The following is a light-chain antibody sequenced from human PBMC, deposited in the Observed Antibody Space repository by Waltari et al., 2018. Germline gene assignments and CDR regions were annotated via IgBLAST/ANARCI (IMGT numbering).Light chain of an antibody. Sequence: EMVMTQSPLTLSVSPGERATLSCRASQSIGINLAWYQQKPGQAPRILISDASTRAAGIPARFTGSGSGTEFTLTISSLQSEDFAFYYCQQYNNWPRGTFGQGTKVEIK. J-gene: IGKJ1*01. CDR2: DAS. CDR3: QQYNNWPRGT. CDR1: QSIGIN. V-gene: IGKV3-15*01.